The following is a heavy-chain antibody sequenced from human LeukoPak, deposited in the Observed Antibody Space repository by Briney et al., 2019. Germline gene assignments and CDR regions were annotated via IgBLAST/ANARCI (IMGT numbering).Heavy chain of an antibody. J-gene: IGHJ3*02. CDR3: AKDLRSSGWDDAFDI. D-gene: IGHD6-19*01. Sequence: GGSQRLSYAASGFTFSSYAMSWVRQAPGKELEWVSAISGTGGSTYYADSVKGRFTISRDNSKNTLHLQMNSLRAEDTAVYYCAKDLRSSGWDDAFDIWGQGPMVSVSS. CDR1: GFTFSSYA. CDR2: ISGTGGST. V-gene: IGHV3-23*01.